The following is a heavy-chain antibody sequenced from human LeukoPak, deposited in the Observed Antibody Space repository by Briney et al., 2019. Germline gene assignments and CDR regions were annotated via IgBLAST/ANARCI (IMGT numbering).Heavy chain of an antibody. V-gene: IGHV3-30*02. CDR1: GFTFSSYG. Sequence: GGSLRLSCAASGFTFSSYGMHWVRQAPGKGLEWVAFIRYDGSNKYYADSVKGRFTISRDNSKNTLYLRMNSLRAEDTAVYYCAKETVLRYFLWGQGTLVTVSS. D-gene: IGHD3-9*01. CDR3: AKETVLRYFL. J-gene: IGHJ4*02. CDR2: IRYDGSNK.